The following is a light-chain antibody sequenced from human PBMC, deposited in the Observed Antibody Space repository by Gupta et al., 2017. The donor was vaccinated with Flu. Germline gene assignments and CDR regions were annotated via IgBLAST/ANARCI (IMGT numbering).Light chain of an antibody. CDR2: MAS. CDR1: QSLLHSNGYNY. J-gene: IGKJ5*01. V-gene: IGKV2-28*01. Sequence: VTPGEPASISCRSSQSLLHSNGYNYLDWYLQKPGQSPQLLFYMASNRASGVPDRFSGSGSGTDFTLKISRVEAEDVGVYYCMQALQTPPTFGQGTRLEIK. CDR3: MQALQTPPT.